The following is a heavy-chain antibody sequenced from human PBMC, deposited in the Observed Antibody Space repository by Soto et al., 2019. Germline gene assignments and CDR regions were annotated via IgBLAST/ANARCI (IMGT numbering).Heavy chain of an antibody. CDR3: ARGSDYYGSGSYYSPYDYIWGSYRYYFDY. CDR2: ISGSGGST. CDR1: GFTFTSYA. J-gene: IGHJ4*02. Sequence: GGSLRLSCAASGFTFTSYAMIWVRQAPGKGLEWVSAISGSGGSTYYADSVKGRFTISRDNSKNTVYLQMNSLRAADTAVYYCARGSDYYGSGSYYSPYDYIWGSYRYYFDYWGQGTLVTVSS. D-gene: IGHD3-10*01. V-gene: IGHV3-23*01.